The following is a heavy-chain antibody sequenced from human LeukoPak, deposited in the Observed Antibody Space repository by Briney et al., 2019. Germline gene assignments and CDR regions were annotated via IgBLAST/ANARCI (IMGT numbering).Heavy chain of an antibody. CDR1: GFTFSSYW. J-gene: IGHJ4*02. D-gene: IGHD3-10*01. CDR3: ARDRDYGSGSYLY. CDR2: IKQDGSEK. Sequence: QPGGSLRLSCAASGFTFSSYWMSWVRQAPGKGLEWVANIKQDGSEKYYLDSVKGRFTISRDNAKNSLYLQMNSLRAEDTAVYYCARDRDYGSGSYLYWGQGTLVTVSS. V-gene: IGHV3-7*01.